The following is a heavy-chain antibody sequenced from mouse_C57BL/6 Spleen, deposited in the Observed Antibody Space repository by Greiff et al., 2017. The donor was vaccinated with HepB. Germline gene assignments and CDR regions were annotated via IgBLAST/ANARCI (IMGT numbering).Heavy chain of an antibody. J-gene: IGHJ3*01. CDR3: AREGTYDPFAY. V-gene: IGHV3-6*01. D-gene: IGHD2-12*01. CDR1: GYSITSGYY. CDR2: ISYDGSN. Sequence: VQLKESGPGLVKPSQSLSLTCSVTGYSITSGYYWNWIRQFPGNKLEWMGYISYDGSNNYNPSLKNRISITRDTSKNQFFLKLNSVTTEDTATYYCAREGTYDPFAYWGQGTLVTVSA.